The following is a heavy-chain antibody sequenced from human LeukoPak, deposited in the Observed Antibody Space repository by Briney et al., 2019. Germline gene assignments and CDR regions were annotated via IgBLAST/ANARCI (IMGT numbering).Heavy chain of an antibody. J-gene: IGHJ6*03. V-gene: IGHV1-8*01. Sequence: ASVKVSCKASGYTFTSYDINWVRQATGQGLEWMGWMNPNSGNTGYAQKFQGRVTMTRNTSISTAYMELSSLRSEDTAVYYYARGRGDNWNYWITYYYYYMDVWGKGTTVTVSS. CDR3: ARGRGDNWNYWITYYYYYMDV. D-gene: IGHD1-7*01. CDR2: MNPNSGNT. CDR1: GYTFTSYD.